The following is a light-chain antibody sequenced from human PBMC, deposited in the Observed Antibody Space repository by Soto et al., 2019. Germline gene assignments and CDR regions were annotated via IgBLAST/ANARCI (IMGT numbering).Light chain of an antibody. J-gene: IGLJ1*01. CDR3: NSYTSSSTYV. Sequence: SVLTKPSSVTGSPGQSIAISCTGTSSDVGNYNYVSWYQQHPGKAPKLMIYDVSNRPSGVSNRFSGSKSGNTASLTISGLQAEDEADYYCNSYTSSSTYVFGTGTKVTVL. V-gene: IGLV2-14*03. CDR1: SSDVGNYNY. CDR2: DVS.